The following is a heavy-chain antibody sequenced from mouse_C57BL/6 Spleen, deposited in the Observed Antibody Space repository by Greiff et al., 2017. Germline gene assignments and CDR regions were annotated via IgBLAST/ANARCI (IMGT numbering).Heavy chain of an antibody. Sequence: VQLKESGGDLVKPGGSLTLSCAASGFTFSSYGMSWVRQTPDKRLEWVATISSGGSYTYYPDSVKGRFTISRDNAKNTLYLQMSSLKSEDTAMYYCARPDGDYYAMDYWGQGTSVTVSS. CDR1: GFTFSSYG. CDR2: ISSGGSYT. J-gene: IGHJ4*01. CDR3: ARPDGDYYAMDY. D-gene: IGHD2-13*01. V-gene: IGHV5-6*01.